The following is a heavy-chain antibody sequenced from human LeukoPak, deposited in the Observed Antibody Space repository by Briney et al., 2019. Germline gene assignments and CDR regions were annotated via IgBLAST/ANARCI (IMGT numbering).Heavy chain of an antibody. CDR2: IYYSGST. CDR1: GGSISSYY. Sequence: PSETLSLTCTVSGGSISSYYWSWIRQPPGKGLEWIGYIYYSGSTNYNPSLKSRVTISVDTSKNQFSLKLSSVTAADTAVYYCARELGYCTNGVCYNYYGMDVWGQGTTVTVSS. D-gene: IGHD2-8*01. J-gene: IGHJ6*02. V-gene: IGHV4-59*12. CDR3: ARELGYCTNGVCYNYYGMDV.